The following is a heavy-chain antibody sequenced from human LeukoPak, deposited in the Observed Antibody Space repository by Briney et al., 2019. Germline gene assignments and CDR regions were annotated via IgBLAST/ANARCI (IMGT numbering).Heavy chain of an antibody. CDR2: ISGSGGST. CDR1: GFTFSNYP. Sequence: GSLRLSCAASGFTFSNYPMSWVRQAPGKGLEWVSGISGSGGSTYYANSVKGRFTISRDNSKDTLYLQMNSLRAEDTALYYCAKIIYNGSYWIDYWGQGTLVTVSS. V-gene: IGHV3-23*01. D-gene: IGHD1-26*01. CDR3: AKIIYNGSYWIDY. J-gene: IGHJ4*02.